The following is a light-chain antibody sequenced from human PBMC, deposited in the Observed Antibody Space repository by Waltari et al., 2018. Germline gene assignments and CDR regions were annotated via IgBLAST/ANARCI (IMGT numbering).Light chain of an antibody. Sequence: AIQMPKPPSSLSASVGDRVTITCRASQDIRNDLRWYQQKPGEAPKLLIYAASNLQSGVPSKFSGSGSGTDFTLTISSLQPEDFATYYCLQDYNYPRTFGQGTKVEIK. CDR2: AAS. CDR1: QDIRND. V-gene: IGKV1-6*01. CDR3: LQDYNYPRT. J-gene: IGKJ1*01.